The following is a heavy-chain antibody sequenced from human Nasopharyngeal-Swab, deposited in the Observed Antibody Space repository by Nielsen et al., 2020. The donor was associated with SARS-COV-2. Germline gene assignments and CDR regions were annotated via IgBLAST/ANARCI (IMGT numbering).Heavy chain of an antibody. CDR1: GYSLSEIS. Sequence: ASVRVSCKVSGYSLSEISIHWVRQAPGKGLEWMGGVDPEDDETAFSLKFQGRITMTEDRSIDTAYMELKSLTSEDTAIYFCAISRWLRAFDYWGQGALVTVSS. V-gene: IGHV1-24*01. CDR3: AISRWLRAFDY. CDR2: VDPEDDET. D-gene: IGHD5-12*01. J-gene: IGHJ4*02.